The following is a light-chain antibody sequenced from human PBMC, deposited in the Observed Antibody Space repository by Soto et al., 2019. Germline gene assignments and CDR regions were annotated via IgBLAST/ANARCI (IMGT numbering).Light chain of an antibody. CDR1: QRGSSN. Sequence: ELVLTQSPATLSVSPGERATLSCRASQRGSSNLAGYQQKPGQAPRLLIYAASSRATVIPARFSGVGSGTEFTLTISSLQSEDFAVYYCQQYNKWPWTFGQGTKVEIK. CDR3: QQYNKWPWT. V-gene: IGKV3-15*01. J-gene: IGKJ1*01. CDR2: AAS.